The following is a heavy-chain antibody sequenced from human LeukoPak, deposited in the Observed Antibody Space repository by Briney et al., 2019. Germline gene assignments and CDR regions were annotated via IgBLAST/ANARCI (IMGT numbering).Heavy chain of an antibody. CDR1: GFTFSSYW. J-gene: IGHJ4*02. V-gene: IGHV3-7*01. Sequence: GGSLRLSCAASGFTFSSYWMSWVRQAPGKGLEWVANIKQDGSEKYYVDSVKSRFTISRDNAKNSLYLQMNSLRAEDTAVYYCARARTSPYGDYELDYWGQGTLVTVSS. CDR3: ARARTSPYGDYELDY. D-gene: IGHD4-17*01. CDR2: IKQDGSEK.